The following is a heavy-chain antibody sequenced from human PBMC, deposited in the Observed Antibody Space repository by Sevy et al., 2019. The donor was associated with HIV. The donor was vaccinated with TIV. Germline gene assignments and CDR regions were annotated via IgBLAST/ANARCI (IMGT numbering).Heavy chain of an antibody. Sequence: GGSLRLSCAASGFTFSSYSMNWVRQAPGKGLEWVSSISSSSSYIYYVDSVKGRFTISRDNAKNSLYLQMNSLRAEDTAVYYCARDGYNYFDYWGQGTLVTVSS. CDR3: ARDGYNYFDY. CDR1: GFTFSSYS. J-gene: IGHJ4*02. CDR2: ISSSSSYI. V-gene: IGHV3-21*01. D-gene: IGHD5-12*01.